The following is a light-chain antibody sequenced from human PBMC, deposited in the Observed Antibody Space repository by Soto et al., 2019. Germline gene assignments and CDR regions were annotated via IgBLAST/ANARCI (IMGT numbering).Light chain of an antibody. Sequence: QSVLTQPPSASGSPGQSVTISCTGTSSDVGAYNYVSWYQQHPGKAPKLMIYDVSKRPSGVPDRFSGSKSGNTASLTVSGLQAGDESDFYCISYAGSSIWVFGGGTKLTFL. CDR3: ISYAGSSIWV. CDR1: SSDVGAYNY. CDR2: DVS. J-gene: IGLJ3*02. V-gene: IGLV2-8*01.